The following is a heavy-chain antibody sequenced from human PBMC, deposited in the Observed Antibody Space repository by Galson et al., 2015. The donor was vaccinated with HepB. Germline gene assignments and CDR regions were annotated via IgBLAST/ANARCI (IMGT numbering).Heavy chain of an antibody. D-gene: IGHD3-10*01. J-gene: IGHJ4*02. CDR1: GYTFTTYA. CDR3: ARGRRYGSESLALYYFDY. V-gene: IGHV7-4-1*02. CDR2: INTNTGNP. Sequence: SVKVSCKASGYTFTTYAMNWVRQAPGQGLEWMGWINTNTGNPTYAQGFTGRFVFSLDTSVSTAYLQISSLKADDTALYYCARGRRYGSESLALYYFDYRGQGPLVTVSS.